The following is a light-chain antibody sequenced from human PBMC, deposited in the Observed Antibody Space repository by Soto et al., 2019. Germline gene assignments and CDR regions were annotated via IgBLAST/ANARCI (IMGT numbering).Light chain of an antibody. CDR2: YDD. CDR3: AAWDDSLNALV. J-gene: IGLJ3*02. CDR1: NSNIGNNA. Sequence: QSVLTQPPSVSEAPRQRVTISCSGSNSNIGNNAVNWYQQLPGKAPKLLIYYDDLLPSGVSDRFSGSKSGTSASLAISGLQSEYEADYYCAAWDDSLNALVFGGGTKVTVL. V-gene: IGLV1-36*01.